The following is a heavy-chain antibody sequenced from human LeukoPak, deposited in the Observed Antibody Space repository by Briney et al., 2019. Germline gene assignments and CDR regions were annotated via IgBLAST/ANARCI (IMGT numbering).Heavy chain of an antibody. CDR1: GFIFDDYA. CDR2: ISWNSGTK. Sequence: PGGSLRLSCAASGFIFDDYAMYWVRQAPGKGLEWVSCISWNSGTKDYADSVKGRFTISRDNVKNSLYLQMNSLRAEDTAVYYCAKRPLDYGDYDWGQGTLVTVSS. V-gene: IGHV3-9*01. J-gene: IGHJ4*02. D-gene: IGHD4-17*01. CDR3: AKRPLDYGDYD.